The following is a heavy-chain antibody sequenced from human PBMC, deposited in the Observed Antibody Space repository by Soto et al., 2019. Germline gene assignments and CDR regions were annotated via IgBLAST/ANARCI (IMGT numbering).Heavy chain of an antibody. V-gene: IGHV4-39*01. CDR1: GASISSSSYY. CDR2: IFYSGNT. J-gene: IGHJ4*02. CDR3: ASTPLYYSDS. Sequence: QLQLQESGPGLVKPSETLSLTCTVSGASISSSSYYWSWIRQPPGKGLGWIGNIFYSGNTYYNPSFKSRVTISVDASKNQFSLRLSSVTAADTAVYYCASTPLYYSDSWGQGTLVTVSS.